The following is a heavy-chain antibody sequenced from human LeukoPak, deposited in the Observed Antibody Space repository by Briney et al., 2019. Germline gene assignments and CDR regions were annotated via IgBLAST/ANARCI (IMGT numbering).Heavy chain of an antibody. Sequence: GASVTVSCKASGYTFTSYDINWVRQASGQGLEWMGWMNPNSGNTGYAQKFQGRVTMTRNTSISTAYMELSSLRSEDTAVYYCARGRMITFGGVIVSPRLGSWGQGTLVTVSS. D-gene: IGHD3-16*02. V-gene: IGHV1-8*01. J-gene: IGHJ4*02. CDR2: MNPNSGNT. CDR3: ARGRMITFGGVIVSPRLGS. CDR1: GYTFTSYD.